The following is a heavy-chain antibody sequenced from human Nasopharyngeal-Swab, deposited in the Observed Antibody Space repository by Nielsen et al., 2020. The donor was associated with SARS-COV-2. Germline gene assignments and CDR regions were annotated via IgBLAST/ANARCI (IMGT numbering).Heavy chain of an antibody. D-gene: IGHD6-19*01. CDR2: INSDGSST. V-gene: IGHV3-74*01. J-gene: IGHJ4*02. Sequence: GESLKISCAASGFTFSSYWMHWVRQAPGKGLVWVSRINSDGSSTSYADSVKGRFTISRDNAKNTLYLQMNSLRAEDTAVYYCARVPWQWLGHFDYWGQGTLVTVSS. CDR1: GFTFSSYW. CDR3: ARVPWQWLGHFDY.